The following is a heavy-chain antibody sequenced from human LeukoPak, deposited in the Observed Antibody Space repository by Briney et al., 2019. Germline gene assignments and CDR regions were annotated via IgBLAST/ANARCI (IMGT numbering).Heavy chain of an antibody. V-gene: IGHV3-23*01. CDR2: ISGSGSNT. J-gene: IGHJ4*02. CDR1: GFTFSNYA. CDR3: AKSQWFGELPYIDC. D-gene: IGHD3-10*01. Sequence: PGGSLRLSCAASGFTFSNYAMSWVRQAPGKRLEWVSAISGSGSNTYYADSVKGRFTISRDNSKNTLYLQMNSLRAEDTAVYYCAKSQWFGELPYIDCWGQGTLVTVSS.